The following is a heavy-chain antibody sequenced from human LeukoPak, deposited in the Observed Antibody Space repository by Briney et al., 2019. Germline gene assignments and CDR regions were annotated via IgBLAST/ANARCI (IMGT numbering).Heavy chain of an antibody. V-gene: IGHV4-39*01. Sequence: SETLSLXCTVSGGSISSSSYYWGWIRQPPGKGLEWIRSIYYSGSTYYNPYLKSRVTISVDTSKNQFSLKLSSVTAADTAVYYCARGSGYYDSSGYSPWGQGTLVTVSS. CDR2: IYYSGST. D-gene: IGHD3-22*01. CDR1: GGSISSSSYY. CDR3: ARGSGYYDSSGYSP. J-gene: IGHJ5*02.